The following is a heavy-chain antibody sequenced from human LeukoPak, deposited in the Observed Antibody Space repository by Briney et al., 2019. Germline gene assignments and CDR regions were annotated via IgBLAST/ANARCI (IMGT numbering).Heavy chain of an antibody. CDR1: GFTFSTYW. D-gene: IGHD3-10*02. J-gene: IGHJ6*04. Sequence: GGSLRLSCAASGFTFSTYWMMWVRQAPGKGLEWVANINEDGSEKYYADSVEGRFTISRDNAKNSLYLQMNSLRAEDTAVYYCAELGITMIGGVWGKGTTVTISS. V-gene: IGHV3-7*01. CDR3: AELGITMIGGV. CDR2: INEDGSEK.